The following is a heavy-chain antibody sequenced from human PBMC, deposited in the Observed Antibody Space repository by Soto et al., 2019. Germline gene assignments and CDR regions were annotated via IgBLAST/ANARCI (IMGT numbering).Heavy chain of an antibody. Sequence: LRLSCAASGFTFSNAWMSWVRQAPGKGLEWVGRIKSKTDGGTTDYAAPVKGRFTISRDDSKNTLYLQMNSLKTEDTAVYYCTTDDDVVVFDYWGQGTLVTVSS. J-gene: IGHJ4*01. CDR2: IKSKTDGGTT. CDR1: GFTFSNAW. D-gene: IGHD2-15*01. CDR3: TTDDDVVVFDY. V-gene: IGHV3-15*01.